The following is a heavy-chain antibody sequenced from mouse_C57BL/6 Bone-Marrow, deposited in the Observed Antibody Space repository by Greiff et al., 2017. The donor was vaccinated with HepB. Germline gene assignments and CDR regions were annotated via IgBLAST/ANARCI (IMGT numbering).Heavy chain of an antibody. V-gene: IGHV1-31*01. J-gene: IGHJ2*01. CDR2: IYPYNGVS. Sequence: VQLKESGPELVKPGASVKISCKASGYSFTGYYMHWVKQSHGNILDWIGYIYPYNGVSSYNQKFKGKATLTVDKSSSTAYMELRSLTSEDSAVYYCARSHYYGSSYFDYWGQGTTLTVSS. CDR3: ARSHYYGSSYFDY. D-gene: IGHD1-1*01. CDR1: GYSFTGYY.